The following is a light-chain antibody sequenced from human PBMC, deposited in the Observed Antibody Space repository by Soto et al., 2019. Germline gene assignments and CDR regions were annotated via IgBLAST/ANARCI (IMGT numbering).Light chain of an antibody. J-gene: IGKJ4*01. CDR3: QQLYTYPPT. CDR1: QVVSTF. V-gene: IGKV1-9*01. CDR2: DAD. Sequence: IPLTQSPSSLPASVGDTVIITCRASQVVSTFLAWYQQQPGRAPKLLISDADTLQSGVPSRFSGSGSGTDFTLTISSLQPEDFGTYYCQQLYTYPPTFGGGSRVEIK.